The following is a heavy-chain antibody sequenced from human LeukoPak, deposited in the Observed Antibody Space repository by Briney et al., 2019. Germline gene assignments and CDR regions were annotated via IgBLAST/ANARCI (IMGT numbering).Heavy chain of an antibody. J-gene: IGHJ4*02. CDR3: ARVVATRGRVFDY. D-gene: IGHD5-12*01. CDR2: MNPNSGNT. Sequence: ASVEVPCKASGYTFTSYDINWVRQATGQGLEWMGWMNPNSGNTGYAQKFQGRVTMTRNTSISTAYMELSSLRSEDTAVYYCARVVATRGRVFDYWGQGTLVTVSS. CDR1: GYTFTSYD. V-gene: IGHV1-8*01.